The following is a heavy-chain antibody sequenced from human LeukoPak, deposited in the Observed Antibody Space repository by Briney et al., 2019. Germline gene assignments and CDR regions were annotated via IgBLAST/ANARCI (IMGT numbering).Heavy chain of an antibody. CDR1: GFTFSDYY. V-gene: IGHV3-11*01. D-gene: IGHD3-22*01. J-gene: IGHJ4*02. CDR2: ISSSGSTI. CDR3: ARVNYYGSSATDY. Sequence: GGSLRLSCAASGFTFSDYYMSWIRQAPGKGLEWVSYISSSGSTIYYADSVKGRFTISRDNAKNSLYPQMNSLRAEDTAVYYCARVNYYGSSATDYWGQGTLVTVSS.